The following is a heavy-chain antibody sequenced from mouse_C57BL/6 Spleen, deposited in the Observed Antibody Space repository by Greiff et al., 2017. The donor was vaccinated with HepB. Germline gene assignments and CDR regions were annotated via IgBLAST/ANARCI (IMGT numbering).Heavy chain of an antibody. D-gene: IGHD6-1*01. V-gene: IGHV1-26*01. Sequence: EVQLQQSGPELVKPGASVKISCKASGYTFTDYYMNWVKQSHGKSLEWIGDINPNNGGTSYNQKFKGKATLTVDKSSSTAYMELRSLTSEDSAVYYCAREGNSYYAMDYWGQGTSVTVSS. CDR1: GYTFTDYY. CDR3: AREGNSYYAMDY. CDR2: INPNNGGT. J-gene: IGHJ4*01.